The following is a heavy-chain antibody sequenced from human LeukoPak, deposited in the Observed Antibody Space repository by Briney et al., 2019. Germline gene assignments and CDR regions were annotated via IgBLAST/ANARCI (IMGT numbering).Heavy chain of an antibody. CDR1: GFTFSSYW. V-gene: IGHV3-74*01. CDR3: ARGDDYYDSSGYYGMDV. CDR2: INSDGSST. D-gene: IGHD3-22*01. Sequence: PGGSLRLSCAASGFTFSSYWMHWVRQAPGKGLVWVSRINSDGSSTSYADSVKGRFTISRDNAKNTLYLQMNSLRAEDTAVYYCARGDDYYDSSGYYGMDVWGXGTTVTVSS. J-gene: IGHJ6*04.